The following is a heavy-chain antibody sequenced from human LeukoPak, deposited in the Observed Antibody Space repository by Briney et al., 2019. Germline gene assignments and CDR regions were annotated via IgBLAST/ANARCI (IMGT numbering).Heavy chain of an antibody. CDR3: ARPGIAGAIDY. CDR2: ISSSSSYI. D-gene: IGHD6-13*01. V-gene: IGHV3-21*01. J-gene: IGHJ4*02. CDR1: GFTFSSYS. Sequence: GGSLRLSCAASGFTFSSYSMNWVRQAPGKGLEWVSSISSSSSYIYYADSVKGRFTISRDNAKNSLYLQMDSLRAEDTAVYYCARPGIAGAIDYWGQGTLVTVSS.